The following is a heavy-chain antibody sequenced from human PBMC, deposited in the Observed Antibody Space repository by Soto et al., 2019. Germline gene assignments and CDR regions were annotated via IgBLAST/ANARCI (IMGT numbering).Heavy chain of an antibody. CDR2: ISYDGSNK. Sequence: GGSLRLSCAASGFTFSSYAMHWVRQAPGKGLEWVAVISYDGSNKYYADSVKGRFTISRDNSKNTLYLQMNSLRAEDTAVYYCARDKTYYDILTGYYTLSYYYGMDVWGQGTTVTVSS. J-gene: IGHJ6*02. CDR1: GFTFSSYA. V-gene: IGHV3-30-3*01. CDR3: ARDKTYYDILTGYYTLSYYYGMDV. D-gene: IGHD3-9*01.